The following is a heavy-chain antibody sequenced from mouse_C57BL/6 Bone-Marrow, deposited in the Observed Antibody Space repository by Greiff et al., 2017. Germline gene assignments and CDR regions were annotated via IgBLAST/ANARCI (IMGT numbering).Heavy chain of an antibody. CDR2: ISSGGSYT. CDR1: GFTFSSYG. CDR3: ARLGSNYGYFDV. J-gene: IGHJ1*03. Sequence: EVQGVESGGDLVKPGGSLKLSCAASGFTFSSYGMSWVRQTPDKRLEWVATISSGGSYTYYPDSVKGRFTISRDNAKNTLYLQMSSLKSEDTAMYYCARLGSNYGYFDVWGTGTTVTVSS. V-gene: IGHV5-6*01. D-gene: IGHD2-5*01.